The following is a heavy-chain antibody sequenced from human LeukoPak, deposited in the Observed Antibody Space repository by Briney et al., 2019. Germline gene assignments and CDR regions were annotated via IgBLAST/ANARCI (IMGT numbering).Heavy chain of an antibody. D-gene: IGHD2-15*01. CDR3: ARGLGYCSGGSCYSDY. V-gene: IGHV1-18*01. Sequence: GASVKVSFKASGYTFTIYGISWVRQAPGQGLEWMGWISAYNGNTNYAQKLQGRVTMTTDTSTSTAYMELRSLRSDDTAVYYCARGLGYCSGGSCYSDYWGQGTLVTVSS. CDR2: ISAYNGNT. CDR1: GYTFTIYG. J-gene: IGHJ4*02.